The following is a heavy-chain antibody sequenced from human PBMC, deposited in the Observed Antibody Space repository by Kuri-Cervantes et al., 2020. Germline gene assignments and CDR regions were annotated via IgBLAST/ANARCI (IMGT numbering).Heavy chain of an antibody. CDR2: IFYSSERT. CDR3: ARLPPTYYDRGAYYFEY. D-gene: IGHD3-22*01. Sequence: SETLSLTCTVSGGSINSGDYFWSWIRQSPGRGLEWIGNIFYSSERTYYNPSLNSRLTISLDTSKNQFSLKLSSVTAADTAVYYCARLPPTYYDRGAYYFEYWGPGALVTVSS. V-gene: IGHV4-30-4*01. J-gene: IGHJ4*02. CDR1: GGSINSGDYF.